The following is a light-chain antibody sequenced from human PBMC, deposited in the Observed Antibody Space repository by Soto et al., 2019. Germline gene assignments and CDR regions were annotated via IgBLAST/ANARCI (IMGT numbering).Light chain of an antibody. Sequence: DIQMTQSPSSLSASVGDRVTITCQASQDISSYLNWYQQKPGKAPKLLIYDASNLETGVPSRFSGSGSGTDFTSTISSLQPEDIATYYCQQYDNLPLTFGGGTKVEIK. CDR1: QDISSY. J-gene: IGKJ4*01. CDR2: DAS. V-gene: IGKV1-33*01. CDR3: QQYDNLPLT.